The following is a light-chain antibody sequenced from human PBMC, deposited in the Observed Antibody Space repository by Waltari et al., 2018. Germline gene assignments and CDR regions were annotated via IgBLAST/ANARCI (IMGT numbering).Light chain of an antibody. CDR3: QQYSTNSLT. V-gene: IGKV1-5*03. CDR1: RSIRSY. J-gene: IGKJ4*01. CDR2: EAS. Sequence: DIQLTQSPSTLSASVGDRVTITCRASRSIRSYMAWYQPKPGKAPKLLIHEASTLETGGPSTFSGSESGTEFTLTISSLQPDDVATYYCQQYSTNSLTFGGGTKVEIK.